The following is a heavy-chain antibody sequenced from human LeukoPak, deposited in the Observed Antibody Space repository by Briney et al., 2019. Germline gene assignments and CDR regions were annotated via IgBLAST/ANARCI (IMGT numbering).Heavy chain of an antibody. J-gene: IGHJ4*02. D-gene: IGHD3-9*01. CDR1: GYSFTDYW. Sequence: GESLKISCEASGYSFTDYWIGWVRQMPGKGLEWMGIIYPGDSDTRYSPSFQGQVTISADRSISTAYLQWSSLKASDTAMYYCARRAKTGYYFDYWGQGTLVTVSS. CDR2: IYPGDSDT. V-gene: IGHV5-51*01. CDR3: ARRAKTGYYFDY.